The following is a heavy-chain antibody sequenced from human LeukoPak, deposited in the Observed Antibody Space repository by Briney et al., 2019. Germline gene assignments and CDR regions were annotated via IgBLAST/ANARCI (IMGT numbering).Heavy chain of an antibody. V-gene: IGHV4-4*07. J-gene: IGHJ4*02. Sequence: SETLSLTCTVSGGSISSYYWSWIRQPAGKGLEWIGRIYTTGNTNSHPSLMSRVTMSVHTSKNQFSLKLISVTAADTAVYYCAREVYFDSSGDYTIYDFDYWGQGALGTVSS. CDR2: IYTTGNT. D-gene: IGHD3-22*01. CDR1: GGSISSYY. CDR3: AREVYFDSSGDYTIYDFDY.